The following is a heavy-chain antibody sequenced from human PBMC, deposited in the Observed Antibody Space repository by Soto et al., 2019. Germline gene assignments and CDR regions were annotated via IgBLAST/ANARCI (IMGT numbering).Heavy chain of an antibody. D-gene: IGHD3-3*01. CDR1: GFTFSSYG. J-gene: IGHJ5*02. CDR2: IGYDGSNK. CDR3: ARDGSAYYDFWSGYPGWFDP. V-gene: IGHV3-33*01. Sequence: QVQLVESGGGVVQPGRSLRLSCAASGFTFSSYGMHWVRQAPGKGLEWVAVIGYDGSNKYYADSVKGRFTISRDNSKNTLYLQMNSLRAEDTAVYYCARDGSAYYDFWSGYPGWFDPWGQGTLVTVSS.